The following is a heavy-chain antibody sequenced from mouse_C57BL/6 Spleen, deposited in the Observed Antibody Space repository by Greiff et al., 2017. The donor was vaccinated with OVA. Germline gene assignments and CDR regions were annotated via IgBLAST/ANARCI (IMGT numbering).Heavy chain of an antibody. CDR2: INPSNGGT. V-gene: IGHV1-53*01. Sequence: QVQLQQSGTELVKPGASVKLSCKASGYTFTSYWMHWVKQRPGQGLEWIGNINPSNGGTNYNQKFKGKATLTVDKSSSTAYMELHSLTSEDTAVYYCARVSSGYVRFAYWGQGTLVTVSA. D-gene: IGHD3-2*02. CDR3: ARVSSGYVRFAY. CDR1: GYTFTSYW. J-gene: IGHJ3*01.